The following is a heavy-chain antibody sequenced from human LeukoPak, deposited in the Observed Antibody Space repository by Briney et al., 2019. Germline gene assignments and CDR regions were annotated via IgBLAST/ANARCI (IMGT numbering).Heavy chain of an antibody. V-gene: IGHV4-39*07. CDR2: IYYSGST. J-gene: IGHJ5*02. CDR3: ARNPAPNYDILTGYSTGFDP. Sequence: SETLSLTCTVSGGSISSSSYYWGWIRQPPGKGLEWIGSIYYSGSTYYNPSLKSRVTISVDTSKNQFSLKLSSVTAADTAVYYCARNPAPNYDILTGYSTGFDPWGQGTLVTVSS. CDR1: GGSISSSSYY. D-gene: IGHD3-9*01.